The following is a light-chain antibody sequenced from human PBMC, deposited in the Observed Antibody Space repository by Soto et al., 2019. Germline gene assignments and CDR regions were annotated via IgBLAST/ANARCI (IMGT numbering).Light chain of an antibody. CDR2: GAS. J-gene: IGKJ1*01. CDR3: QLYGRSVRT. Sequence: IVLTQSPGTLSLSPGERATLSCRASQTISRSYLAWYQQKPGQAPRLLIYGASSRATGIPDRFSGSGSGTDFTLTISRLEPEDFEVFYCQLYGRSVRTFGQGTRVESK. V-gene: IGKV3-20*01. CDR1: QTISRSY.